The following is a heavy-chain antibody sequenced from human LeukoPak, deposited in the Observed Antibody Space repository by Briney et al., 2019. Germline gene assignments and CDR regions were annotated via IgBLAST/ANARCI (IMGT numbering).Heavy chain of an antibody. Sequence: ASVKVSCKASGYTFTGYYMHWVRQAPGQGLEWMGWINPNSGGTNYAQKFQGRVTMTRDTSISTAYMELSRLRSDDTAVYYCARECPDGYDILTGYSRGGFDYWGQGTLVTVSS. CDR3: ARECPDGYDILTGYSRGGFDY. J-gene: IGHJ4*02. CDR2: INPNSGGT. V-gene: IGHV1-2*02. CDR1: GYTFTGYY. D-gene: IGHD3-9*01.